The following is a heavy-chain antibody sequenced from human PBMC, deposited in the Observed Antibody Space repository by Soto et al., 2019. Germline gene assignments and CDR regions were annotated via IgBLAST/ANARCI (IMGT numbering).Heavy chain of an antibody. D-gene: IGHD3-3*01. CDR2: IWYDGSNK. CDR3: ASEDSDFSSGYYDCFDT. CDR1: GFTFSSYG. J-gene: IGHJ5*02. V-gene: IGHV3-33*01. Sequence: GGSLRLSCAASGFTFSSYGMHWVRQAPGKGLEWVAVIWYDGSNKYYADSVKGRFTISRDNSKNTLYLQMNSLRAEDTAVYYCASEDSDFSSGYYDCFDTWGQGTLATVSS.